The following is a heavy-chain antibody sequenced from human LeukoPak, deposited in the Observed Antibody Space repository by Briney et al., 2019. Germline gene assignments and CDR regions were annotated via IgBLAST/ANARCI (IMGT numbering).Heavy chain of an antibody. CDR2: IYYSGST. CDR1: GGSISSGGYY. D-gene: IGHD2-15*01. J-gene: IGHJ6*02. CDR3: AREAFRTSKACSGGSCPFPKHGMDV. Sequence: SETLSLTCTVSGGSISSGGYYWSWIRRHPGKGLEWIGYIYYSGSTYYNPSLKSRVTISVDTSKNQFSLKLSSVTAADTAVYYCAREAFRTSKACSGGSCPFPKHGMDVWGQGTTVTVSS. V-gene: IGHV4-31*03.